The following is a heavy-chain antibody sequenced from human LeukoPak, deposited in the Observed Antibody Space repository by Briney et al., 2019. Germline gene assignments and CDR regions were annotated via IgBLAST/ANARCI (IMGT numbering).Heavy chain of an antibody. CDR3: ARGQADALDI. CDR1: GFIFSGYG. Sequence: GGSLRLSCAASGFIFSGYGMHWVRQAPGKGLEWVADIWYDGSNKYYADSVKGRFTISRDNSKNTLYVQVNSLRAEDTAVYYCARGQADALDIWGQGTMVTVSS. V-gene: IGHV3-33*01. CDR2: IWYDGSNK. J-gene: IGHJ3*02.